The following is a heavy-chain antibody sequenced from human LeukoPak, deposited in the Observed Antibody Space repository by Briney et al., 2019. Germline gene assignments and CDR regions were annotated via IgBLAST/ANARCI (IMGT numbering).Heavy chain of an antibody. CDR1: GGSISSSSYY. V-gene: IGHV4-39*01. CDR2: IYYSGST. Sequence: SETLSLTCTVSGGSISSSSYYWGWIRQPPGKGLEWIGSIYYSGSTYYNPSLKSRVTISVDTSKNQFSLKLSSVTAADTAVYYCARPLYSYGHIDYWGQGTLVTVSS. CDR3: ARPLYSYGHIDY. D-gene: IGHD5-18*01. J-gene: IGHJ4*02.